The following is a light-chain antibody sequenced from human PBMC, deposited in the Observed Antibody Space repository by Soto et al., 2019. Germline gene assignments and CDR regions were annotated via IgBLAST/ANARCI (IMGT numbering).Light chain of an antibody. CDR3: QQYGVSPLMFT. Sequence: EIVLVQSPGTLSLSPGERATLSCRASQSVSNNYLAWYQQKPGQAPRPLIYGASSRATGVPDRFSGSGTGTDFSLTITRLEPEDFAVYYCQQYGVSPLMFTLGQGTKLGVK. J-gene: IGKJ2*01. V-gene: IGKV3-20*01. CDR1: QSVSNNY. CDR2: GAS.